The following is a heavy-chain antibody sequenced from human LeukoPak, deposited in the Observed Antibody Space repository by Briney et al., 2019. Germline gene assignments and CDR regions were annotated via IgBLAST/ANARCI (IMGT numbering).Heavy chain of an antibody. CDR3: ARGGSSSWYEAFDY. J-gene: IGHJ4*02. CDR1: GYTFTGYY. D-gene: IGHD6-13*01. CDR2: INPNSGGI. Sequence: ASVKVSCKASGYTFTGYYMHWVRQAPGQGLEWMGWINPNSGGINYAQKFQGRVTMTRDTSTSTAYMELSGLGSDDAAIYYCARGGSSSWYEAFDYWGQGTLVTVSS. V-gene: IGHV1-2*02.